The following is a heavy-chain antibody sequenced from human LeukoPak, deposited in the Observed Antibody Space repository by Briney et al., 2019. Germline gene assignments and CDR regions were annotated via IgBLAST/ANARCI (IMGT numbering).Heavy chain of an antibody. CDR1: GFTFDDYA. D-gene: IGHD3-10*01. CDR2: ISWNSGSI. J-gene: IGHJ4*02. CDR3: AKDSNYYGSRSLDY. V-gene: IGHV3-9*01. Sequence: QPGGSLRLSCAASGFTFDDYAMHWVRQAPGKGLEWVSGISWNSGSIGYADSVKGRFTISRDNAKNSLYLQMNSLRAEDTALYYCAKDSNYYGSRSLDYWGQGTLVTVSS.